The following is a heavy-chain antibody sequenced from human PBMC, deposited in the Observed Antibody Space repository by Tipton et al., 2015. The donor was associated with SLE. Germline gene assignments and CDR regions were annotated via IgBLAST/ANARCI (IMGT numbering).Heavy chain of an antibody. CDR3: AGAVPTAAGLRDY. J-gene: IGHJ4*02. D-gene: IGHD6-13*01. V-gene: IGHV4-34*01. CDR2: INESGRT. Sequence: TLPLTCAVYDGSFSGHYWTWIRQPPERGLGWIGEINESGRTNYNPSLKSRLIMSIDASKNQFSLKLSSVTAADAAIYYCAGAVPTAAGLRDYWGQGTLVTVSS. CDR1: DGSFSGHY.